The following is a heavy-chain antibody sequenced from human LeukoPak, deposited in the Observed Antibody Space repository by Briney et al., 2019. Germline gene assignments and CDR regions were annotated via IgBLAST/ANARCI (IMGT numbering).Heavy chain of an antibody. CDR3: ATQYSSSPPTYYYYGMDV. J-gene: IGHJ6*02. CDR1: DFSFTSYG. D-gene: IGHD6-6*01. V-gene: IGHV1-18*01. CDR2: ISAYNGST. Sequence: ASVKVSCKASDFSFTSYGMSWVRQAPGQGLEWMGWISAYNGSTKYAQKLQGRVTMTTDTSTGTAYMELRSLRPDDTAVYYCATQYSSSPPTYYYYGMDVWGQGTTVTVSS.